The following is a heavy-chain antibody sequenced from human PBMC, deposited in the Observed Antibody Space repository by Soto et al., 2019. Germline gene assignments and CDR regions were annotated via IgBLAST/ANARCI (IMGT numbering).Heavy chain of an antibody. D-gene: IGHD3-16*01. Sequence: SETLSLTCTVTSGSISSDNWWSWVRQTPGKGLEWIGEIYYGGSTNYNPSLMNRVTISIDTSRNQFSLRLRSVTAADTAVYYCAVECCSITVRGTFESWGQGTLVPVSS. CDR1: SGSISSDNW. V-gene: IGHV4-4*02. CDR3: AVECCSITVRGTFES. J-gene: IGHJ3*02. CDR2: IYYGGST.